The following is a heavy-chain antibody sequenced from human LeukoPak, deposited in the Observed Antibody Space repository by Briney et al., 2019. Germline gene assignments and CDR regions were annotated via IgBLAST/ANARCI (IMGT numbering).Heavy chain of an antibody. D-gene: IGHD5-18*01. V-gene: IGHV1-46*01. CDR3: ANDLGWIQLNLG. J-gene: IGHJ4*02. CDR2: IKPSGGNT. CDR1: GYSFTSYN. Sequence: ASVKVSCKTSGYSFTSYNLHWVRQAPGQRLEWMGIIKPSGGNTNYAQKFQGRVTMTRDMSTSTVYMELSSLRSEDTAVYYCANDLGWIQLNLGRGQGTLVTVSS.